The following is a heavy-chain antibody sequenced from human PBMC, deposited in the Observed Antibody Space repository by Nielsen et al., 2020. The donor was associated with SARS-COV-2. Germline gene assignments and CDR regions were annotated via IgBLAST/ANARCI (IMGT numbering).Heavy chain of an antibody. D-gene: IGHD5-18*01. CDR1: GFTFNYYG. V-gene: IGHV3-33*01. CDR2: IWYDGSNK. CDR3: ARDLPVDTAMVGDY. Sequence: GESLKISCAASGFTFNYYGIYWVRQAPGKGLEWVAVIWYDGSNKFYADSVKGRFTVSRDNAKNTVYLQMHSLSAEDTAVYYCARDLPVDTAMVGDYWGQGTLVTVSS. J-gene: IGHJ4*02.